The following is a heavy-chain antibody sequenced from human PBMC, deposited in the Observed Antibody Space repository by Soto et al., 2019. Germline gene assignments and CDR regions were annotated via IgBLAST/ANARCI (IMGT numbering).Heavy chain of an antibody. CDR1: GYKFTSYG. V-gene: IGHV1-18*01. J-gene: IGHJ3*02. CDR2: ISPYNGKT. CDR3: ANDRYSGNCCDAFEI. D-gene: IGHD2-15*01. Sequence: QAQLVQSGPEVKKPGASVSISCKASGYKFTSYGFIWVRQAPGHGLEWVGCISPYNGKTEYAQNFRGRVTLTTDTTTSKASIELGSIRSDATAVYFCANDRYSGNCCDAFEIWGQGT.